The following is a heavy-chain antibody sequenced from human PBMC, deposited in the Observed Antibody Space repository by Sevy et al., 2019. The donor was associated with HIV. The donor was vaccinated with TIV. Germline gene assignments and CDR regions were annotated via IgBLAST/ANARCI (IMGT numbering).Heavy chain of an antibody. Sequence: GESLKISCKGSGYSFTSYWIGWVRQMPGKGLEWMGIIYPGDSDTRYSPSFQGRVTISADKSISTAYLQWSSLKASYTAMYYCARHPQSYYYDSSGYYPPVYWGQGTLVTFSS. J-gene: IGHJ4*02. CDR3: ARHPQSYYYDSSGYYPPVY. V-gene: IGHV5-51*01. CDR1: GYSFTSYW. CDR2: IYPGDSDT. D-gene: IGHD3-22*01.